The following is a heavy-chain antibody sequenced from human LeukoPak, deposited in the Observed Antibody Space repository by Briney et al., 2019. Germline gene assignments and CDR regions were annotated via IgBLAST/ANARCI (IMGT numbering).Heavy chain of an antibody. CDR3: AKVEWLGGVGNWFDR. CDR1: GFTFSSYA. D-gene: IGHD6-19*01. Sequence: GRSLRLSCGASGFTFSSYAMSSVRQAPGKGLEWVSTIDGGGRNTYYADSVKGPFTISRDNSKNTLYLQMNSLRAEDTAVYFCAKVEWLGGVGNWFDRWGQGTLVTVSS. CDR2: IDGGGRNT. J-gene: IGHJ5*02. V-gene: IGHV3-23*01.